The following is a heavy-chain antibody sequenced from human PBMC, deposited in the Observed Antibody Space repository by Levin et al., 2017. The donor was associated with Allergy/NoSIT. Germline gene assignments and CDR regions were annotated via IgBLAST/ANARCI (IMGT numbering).Heavy chain of an antibody. V-gene: IGHV4-59*08. CDR2: IYYSGTT. CDR1: GGSISSYY. D-gene: IGHD6-19*01. J-gene: IGHJ4*02. Sequence: SETLSLTCTVSGGSISSYYWSWIRQPPGKRLEWIGYIYYSGTTNYNPSLKSRVTISVDTSKNQFSLRLSSVTAADTAVYFCGRHMTGAGPIVDYWGQGTLVTVSS. CDR3: GRHMTGAGPIVDY.